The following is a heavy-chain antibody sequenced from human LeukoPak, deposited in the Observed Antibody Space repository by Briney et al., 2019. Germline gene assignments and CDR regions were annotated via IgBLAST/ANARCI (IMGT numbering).Heavy chain of an antibody. CDR1: GFTFSSYG. Sequence: SGGSLRLSCAASGFTFSSYGMRWVRQAPGKGMEWVSAISGSGGSTYYADSVKRRFTISRDNSKNTLYLQMNSLRAEDTAVYYCAKGTGKYCSGGSCYSRFDYWGQGTLVTVSS. J-gene: IGHJ4*02. D-gene: IGHD2-15*01. CDR2: ISGSGGST. V-gene: IGHV3-23*01. CDR3: AKGTGKYCSGGSCYSRFDY.